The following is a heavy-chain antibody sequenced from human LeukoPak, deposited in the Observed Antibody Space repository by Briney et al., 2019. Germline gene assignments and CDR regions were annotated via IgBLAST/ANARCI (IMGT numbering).Heavy chain of an antibody. CDR3: AKYDSSGYIDY. J-gene: IGHJ4*02. Sequence: GESLKISCKGSGYAFSDYWIAWVRQMPGKGLEWMGIVYPGDSDSTYSPSLQGQVTFSADKPIRTAYLQWSSLRASDTAMYYCAKYDSSGYIDYWGQGTLVTISS. CDR1: GYAFSDYW. CDR2: VYPGDSDS. D-gene: IGHD3-22*01. V-gene: IGHV5-51*04.